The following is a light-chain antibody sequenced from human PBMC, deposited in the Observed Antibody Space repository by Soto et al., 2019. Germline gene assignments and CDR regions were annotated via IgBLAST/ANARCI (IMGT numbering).Light chain of an antibody. J-gene: IGKJ4*01. Sequence: DIPLAQSPSSVSASVGDIVTITCRASQGIGSWLAWYQQKPGKAPKLLIYAASTLQSGVPSRFSGSGSGTDFTLTISSLQPEDFASYHCQQANSFPPTFGGGTKVEI. CDR3: QQANSFPPT. CDR2: AAS. CDR1: QGIGSW. V-gene: IGKV1D-12*01.